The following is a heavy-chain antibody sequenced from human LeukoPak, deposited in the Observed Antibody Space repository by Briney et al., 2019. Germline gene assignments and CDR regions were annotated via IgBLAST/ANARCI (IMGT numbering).Heavy chain of an antibody. CDR3: TTDPLGSGSYGKFDY. J-gene: IGHJ4*02. D-gene: IGHD1-26*01. CDR1: GFTFSSYG. CDR2: ISGSGGST. V-gene: IGHV3-23*01. Sequence: GGSLRLSCAASGFTFSSYGMSWVRQAPGKGLEWVSAISGSGGSTYYADSVKGRFTISRDNSKNTLYLQMNSLKTEDTAVYYCTTDPLGSGSYGKFDYWGQGTLVTVSS.